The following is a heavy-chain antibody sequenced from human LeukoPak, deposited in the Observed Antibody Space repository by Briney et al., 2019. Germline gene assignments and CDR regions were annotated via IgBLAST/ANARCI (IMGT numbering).Heavy chain of an antibody. D-gene: IGHD6-19*01. CDR2: ISYDGSNK. J-gene: IGHJ4*02. Sequence: GGSLGLSCAASGFTFSSYGMHWVRQAPGKGLEWVAVISYDGSNKYYADSVKGRFTISRDNSKNTLYLQMNSLRAEDTAVYYCATYSSGFDYWGQGTLVTVSS. CDR1: GFTFSSYG. V-gene: IGHV3-30*03. CDR3: ATYSSGFDY.